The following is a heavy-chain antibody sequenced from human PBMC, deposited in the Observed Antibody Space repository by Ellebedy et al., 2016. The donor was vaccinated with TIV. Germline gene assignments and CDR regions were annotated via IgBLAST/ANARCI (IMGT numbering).Heavy chain of an antibody. D-gene: IGHD2-2*01. CDR1: GFTFTSSA. CDR3: AGGGIVVVPAAMNYYYYGMDV. CDR2: IVVGSGNT. J-gene: IGHJ6*02. V-gene: IGHV1-58*01. Sequence: SVKVSCXASGFTFTSSAVQWVRQARGQRLEWIGWIVVGSGNTNYAQKFQERVTITRDMSTSTAYMELSSLRSEDTAVYYCAGGGIVVVPAAMNYYYYGMDVWGQGTTVTVSS.